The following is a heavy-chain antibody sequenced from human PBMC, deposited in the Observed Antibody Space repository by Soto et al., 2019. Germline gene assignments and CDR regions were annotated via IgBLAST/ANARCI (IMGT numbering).Heavy chain of an antibody. D-gene: IGHD3-22*01. CDR1: GFTFRNYG. J-gene: IGHJ3*01. CDR3: ARDQLYYNDISGRPLNAFDV. CDR2: IGIGSSTK. Sequence: PGGSLRLSCAASGFTFRNYGMNWVRQAPGKGLEWVSYIGIGSSTKYYADSVKGRFTISRDTAKNSLYLQMNSLRAEDTAVYYCARDQLYYNDISGRPLNAFDVWGQGTMVTGSS. V-gene: IGHV3-48*01.